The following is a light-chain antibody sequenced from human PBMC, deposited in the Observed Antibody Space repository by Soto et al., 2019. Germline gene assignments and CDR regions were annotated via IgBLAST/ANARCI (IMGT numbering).Light chain of an antibody. J-gene: IGKJ1*01. CDR2: DSS. CDR3: QQYGGSPRT. Sequence: DIQMTQSPCSLFASVWDRVTITCQATQDINIYLNWYQQKPGKAPKLLIYDSSSLESGVPSRFSGSGSGTDFTLTIRRLEPEDFAVYYCQQYGGSPRTFGQGTKVDIK. V-gene: IGKV1-33*01. CDR1: QDINIY.